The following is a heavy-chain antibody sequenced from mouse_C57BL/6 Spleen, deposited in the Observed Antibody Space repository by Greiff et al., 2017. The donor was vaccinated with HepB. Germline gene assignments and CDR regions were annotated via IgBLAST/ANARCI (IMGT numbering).Heavy chain of an antibody. V-gene: IGHV1-64*01. CDR1: GYTFTSYW. Sequence: VQLKQSGAELVKPGASVKLSCKASGYTFTSYWMHWVKQRPGQGLEWIGMIHPNSGSTNYNEKFKSKATLTVDKSSSTAYMQLSSLTSEDSAVYYCALITTVVAPDYWGQGTTLTVSS. CDR3: ALITTVVAPDY. D-gene: IGHD1-1*01. J-gene: IGHJ2*01. CDR2: IHPNSGST.